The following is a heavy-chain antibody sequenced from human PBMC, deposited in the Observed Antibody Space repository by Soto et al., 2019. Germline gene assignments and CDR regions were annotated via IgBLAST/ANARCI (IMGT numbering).Heavy chain of an antibody. CDR1: GFTFSTYG. Sequence: GGSLRLSCAASGFTFSTYGMHRVRQAPGKGLEWVAAMSYDGTKQYYVDSVKGRFTISRDNSRNTLFLQLNSLRDEDTAVYYCAKEYGSTWIDHWGQGT. J-gene: IGHJ4*02. D-gene: IGHD6-13*01. CDR3: AKEYGSTWIDH. V-gene: IGHV3-30*18. CDR2: MSYDGTKQ.